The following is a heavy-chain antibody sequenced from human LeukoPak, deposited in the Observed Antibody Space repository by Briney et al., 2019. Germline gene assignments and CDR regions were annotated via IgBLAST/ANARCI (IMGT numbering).Heavy chain of an antibody. CDR1: GFTFRTYS. D-gene: IGHD3-10*01. V-gene: IGHV3-21*01. J-gene: IGHJ4*02. CDR2: ISKSSTYI. Sequence: GGSLRLSCAASGFTFRTYSMNWVRQAPGKGLEWVASISKSSTYIYYADSVKGRFTTSRDNSNNSLYLQMNSLGVDDTAVYYCARGSGVHYWGQGTLLIVSS. CDR3: ARGSGVHY.